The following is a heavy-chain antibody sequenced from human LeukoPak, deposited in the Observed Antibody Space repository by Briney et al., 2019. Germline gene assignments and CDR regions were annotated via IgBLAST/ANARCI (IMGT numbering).Heavy chain of an antibody. Sequence: GGSLRLSCAASGFTFSSYGMNWVRQAPGKGLEWVLGIVPSGGTTYYADSVKGRFTVSRDNSKNTLYLQMNSLRAEDTAVYYCARALDYGDLYFDYWGQGTLVTVSS. V-gene: IGHV3-23*01. D-gene: IGHD4-17*01. J-gene: IGHJ4*02. CDR2: IVPSGGTT. CDR3: ARALDYGDLYFDY. CDR1: GFTFSSYG.